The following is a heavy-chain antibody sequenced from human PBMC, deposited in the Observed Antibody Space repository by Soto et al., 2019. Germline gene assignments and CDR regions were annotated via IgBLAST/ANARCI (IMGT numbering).Heavy chain of an antibody. CDR3: ARDLICCGMDV. CDR2: VFYSGNT. D-gene: IGHD2-8*01. Sequence: SETLSLTCNVSGGSMRSYYWTWMRQSPGKGLEWLGNVFYSGNTNLNPSLRDRLSISVDTSKNKFSLMLNSVTAADTAVYYCARDLICCGMDVWGQGTTVTAP. J-gene: IGHJ6*02. V-gene: IGHV4-59*01. CDR1: GGSMRSYY.